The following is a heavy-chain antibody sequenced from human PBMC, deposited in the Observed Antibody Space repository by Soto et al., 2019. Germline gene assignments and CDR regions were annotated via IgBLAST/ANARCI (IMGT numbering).Heavy chain of an antibody. J-gene: IGHJ6*02. Sequence: GGSLRLSCAASGFTFSSYSMHWVRQAPGKGLEWVSSISSSSYIYYADSVKGRFTISRDNAKNSLYLQMNSLRAEDTAVYYCAGPQNGYYYYGMDVWGQGTTVTVSS. CDR1: GFTFSSYS. D-gene: IGHD1-1*01. V-gene: IGHV3-21*01. CDR2: ISSSSYI. CDR3: AGPQNGYYYYGMDV.